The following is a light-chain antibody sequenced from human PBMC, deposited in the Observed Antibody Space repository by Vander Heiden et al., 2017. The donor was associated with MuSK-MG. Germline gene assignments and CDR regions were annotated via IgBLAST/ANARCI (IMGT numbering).Light chain of an antibody. CDR2: AAS. CDR1: QSISSY. CDR3: QQSYSTPVT. J-gene: IGKJ3*01. V-gene: IGKV1-39*01. Sequence: DIQMTQSPSSLSASVGDRVTITCRASQSISSYLNWYQQKPGKAPKLLIYAASSLQSGVPSRFSGSGSGTDFTLTISMLQPEHFATYYCQQSYSTPVTFGHGTKVDIK.